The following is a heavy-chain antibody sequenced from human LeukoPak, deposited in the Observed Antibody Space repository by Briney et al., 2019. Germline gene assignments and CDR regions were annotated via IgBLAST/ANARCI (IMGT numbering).Heavy chain of an antibody. CDR1: GYTFTNYD. CDR2: ITTFIGDT. V-gene: IGHV1-18*01. D-gene: IGHD1-26*01. Sequence: ASVKVSCKTSGYTFTNYDISWVRQAPGQRLEWMGWITTFIGDTNYAQKFQDRVTMTKDTSTGTVFMELKSLRPDDTAVYFCSRVGKRIVGAMYYFDSWGQGTLVTVSA. J-gene: IGHJ4*02. CDR3: SRVGKRIVGAMYYFDS.